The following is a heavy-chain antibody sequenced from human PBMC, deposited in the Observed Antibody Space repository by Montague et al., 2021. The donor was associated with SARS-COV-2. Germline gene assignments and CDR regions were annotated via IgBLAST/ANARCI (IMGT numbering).Heavy chain of an antibody. D-gene: IGHD3-10*01. CDR2: VTTSGTT. CDR1: GGSITGFS. V-gene: IGHV4-4*07. Sequence: SETLSLTCAVSGGSITGFSWSWVRQPAGKGLEWIGRVTTSGTTNHSPSLRSRVTMSVDTSKNQFSLNLNSVTAADTAVYYCARGRRILLWFGELLSGGDYYGMDVWGQGTTVTVSS. CDR3: ARGRRILLWFGELLSGGDYYGMDV. J-gene: IGHJ6*02.